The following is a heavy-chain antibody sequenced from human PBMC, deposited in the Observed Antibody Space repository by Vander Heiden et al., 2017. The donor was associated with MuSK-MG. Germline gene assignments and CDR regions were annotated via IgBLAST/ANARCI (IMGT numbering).Heavy chain of an antibody. D-gene: IGHD5-12*01. V-gene: IGHV1-3*01. J-gene: IGHJ6*03. CDR1: GYTFTSYA. CDR2: INAGNGNT. Sequence: QVQLVQSGAEVKKPGASVKVSCKASGYTFTSYAMHWVRQAPGQRLEWMGWINAGNGNTKYSQKFQGRVTITRDTSASTAYMELSSLRSEDTAVYYCARSDVLRSYYYYYMDVWGKGTTVTVSS. CDR3: ARSDVLRSYYYYYMDV.